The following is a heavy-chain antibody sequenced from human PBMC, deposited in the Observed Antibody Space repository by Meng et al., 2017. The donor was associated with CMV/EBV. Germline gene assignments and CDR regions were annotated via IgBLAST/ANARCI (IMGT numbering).Heavy chain of an antibody. D-gene: IGHD3-16*01. CDR3: FGSFTYYYGMDV. J-gene: IGHJ6*02. CDR1: GYSISSGYY. V-gene: IGHV4-38-2*02. CDR2: IYYSGST. Sequence: SETLSLTCTVSGYSISSGYYWGWIRQPPGKGLEWIGSIYYSGSTYYNPSLKSRVTISVDTSKNQFSLKLSSVTAADTAVYYCFGSFTYYYGMDVWGQGTTVTVSS.